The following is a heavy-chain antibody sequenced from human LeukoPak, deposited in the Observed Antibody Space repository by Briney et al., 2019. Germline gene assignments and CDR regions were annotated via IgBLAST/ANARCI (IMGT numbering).Heavy chain of an antibody. CDR1: GFTFSSYS. J-gene: IGHJ4*02. CDR3: ARASRAAAGIIDY. Sequence: PGGSLRLSCAASGFTFSSYSMNWVRQAPGKGLEWVSYISSSSSTIYHADSVKGRFTISRDNAKNSLYLQMNSLRAEDTAVYYCARASRAAAGIIDYWGQGTLVTVSS. D-gene: IGHD6-13*01. V-gene: IGHV3-48*01. CDR2: ISSSSSTI.